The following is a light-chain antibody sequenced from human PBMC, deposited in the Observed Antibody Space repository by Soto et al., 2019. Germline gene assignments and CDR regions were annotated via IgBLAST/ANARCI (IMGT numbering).Light chain of an antibody. Sequence: AIQMTQSPSSLSASVGDRVTITCRASQDIRNELGWYQQRPGKAPNLLIYAASTLHTGVPARFSGSGSGTYFTLTSNGLQHDDFATYYCLQDYNYPRTFGRGTKVEV. CDR1: QDIRNE. J-gene: IGKJ1*01. CDR3: LQDYNYPRT. CDR2: AAS. V-gene: IGKV1-6*01.